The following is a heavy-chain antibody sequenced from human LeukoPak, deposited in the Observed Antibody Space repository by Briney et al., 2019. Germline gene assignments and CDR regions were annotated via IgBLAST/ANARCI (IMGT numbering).Heavy chain of an antibody. D-gene: IGHD1-26*01. CDR1: GDSISRYY. J-gene: IGHJ4*02. CDR3: RRRQRSYFRAVDD. CDR2: IFYTGRT. V-gene: IGHV4-59*13. Sequence: SETLSLTCTVSGDSISRYYWSWIRQAPGKGLEWIGYIFYTGRTDYNPSLKSRGTISTDAYYNHFYLKLNSVTTADADLYFCRRRQRSYFRAVDDWGPGIPVTVSS.